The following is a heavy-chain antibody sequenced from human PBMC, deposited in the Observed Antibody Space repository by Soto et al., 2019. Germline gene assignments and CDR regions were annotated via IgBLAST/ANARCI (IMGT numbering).Heavy chain of an antibody. CDR2: INPSGGST. Sequence: GGSLRLSCAASGFIFSSYAMSWVRQAPGKGLEWVSTINPSGGSTYYAASVKGRFTISRDNSRDTLSLQMNSLRAEDTAVYYCAKGLGFQSNYFDYWGQGTLVTVSS. D-gene: IGHD7-27*01. CDR3: AKGLGFQSNYFDY. J-gene: IGHJ4*02. CDR1: GFIFSSYA. V-gene: IGHV3-23*01.